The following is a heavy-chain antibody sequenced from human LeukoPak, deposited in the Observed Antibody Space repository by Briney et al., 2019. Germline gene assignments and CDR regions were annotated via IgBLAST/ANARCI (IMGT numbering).Heavy chain of an antibody. J-gene: IGHJ5*02. Sequence: PGGSLRLSCAASGFTFSNYWMTWVRQAPGKGLEWVAHIKEDGGEKHYVDPVKGRFTISRDNAKNTLYLQTNSLRAEDTAVYYCVRKDCSSTSSFDPWGQGTLVTVSS. CDR1: GFTFSNYW. D-gene: IGHD2-2*01. V-gene: IGHV3-7*01. CDR3: VRKDCSSTSSFDP. CDR2: IKEDGGEK.